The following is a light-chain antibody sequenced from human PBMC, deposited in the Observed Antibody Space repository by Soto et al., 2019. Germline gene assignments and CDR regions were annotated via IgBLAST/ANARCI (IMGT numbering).Light chain of an antibody. Sequence: QSVLTQPPSVSGAPGQRVTISCTGSSSNIGAGYDVHWYQQLPGTAPNLLIYGNSNRPSGVPDRFSGSKSGTSASLAITGLQAEDEADYYCPSYARSLSAFYVFGSGTKVTVL. CDR1: SSNIGAGYD. CDR3: PSYARSLSAFYV. CDR2: GNS. V-gene: IGLV1-40*01. J-gene: IGLJ1*01.